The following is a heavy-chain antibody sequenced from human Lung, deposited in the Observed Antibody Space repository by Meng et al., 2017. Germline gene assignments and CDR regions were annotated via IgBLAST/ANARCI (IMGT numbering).Heavy chain of an antibody. CDR3: ARGPTTMAHDFDY. CDR2: INHSGST. D-gene: IGHD4-11*01. J-gene: IGHJ4*02. V-gene: IGHV4-34*01. Sequence: QVTLQQWGAGLLKPSEPLSITSVVSGGSFSDYYWSWIRQPPGKGLEWIGEINHSGSTNYNPSLESRATISVDTSQNNLSLKLSSVTAADSAVYYCARGPTTMAHDFDYWGQGTLVTVSS. CDR1: GGSFSDYY.